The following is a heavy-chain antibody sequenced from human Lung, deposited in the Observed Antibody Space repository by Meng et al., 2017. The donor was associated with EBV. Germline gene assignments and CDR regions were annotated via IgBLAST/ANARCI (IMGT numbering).Heavy chain of an antibody. Sequence: QVQLVESGGGVVQPGGSLRLSCAASGFTFSSYAMHWVRQAPGKGLEWVAVISYDGSNKYYADSVKGRFTISRDNSKNTLYLQMNSLRAEDTAVYYCARAGPESDLDYWGQGTMVTVYS. CDR1: GFTFSSYA. CDR2: ISYDGSNK. V-gene: IGHV3-30-3*01. CDR3: ARAGPESDLDY. J-gene: IGHJ4*02.